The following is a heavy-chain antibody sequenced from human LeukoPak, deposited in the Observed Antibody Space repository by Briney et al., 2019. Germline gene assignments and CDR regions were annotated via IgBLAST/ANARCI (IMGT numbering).Heavy chain of an antibody. V-gene: IGHV3-33*01. J-gene: IGHJ4*02. CDR3: ARAEGSSHHFDY. D-gene: IGHD6-6*01. CDR1: GFTFSSYG. CDR2: IWYDGSNK. Sequence: PGRSLRLSCAASGFTFSSYGMHWVRQAPGKGLEWVPVIWYDGSNKYYADSVKGRFTISRDNSKNTLYLQMNSLRAEDTAVYYCARAEGSSHHFDYWGQGTLVTASS.